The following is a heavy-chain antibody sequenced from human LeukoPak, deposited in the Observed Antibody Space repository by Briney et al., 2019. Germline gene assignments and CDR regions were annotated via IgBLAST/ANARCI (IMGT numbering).Heavy chain of an antibody. CDR1: GGSISSYY. Sequence: SETLCLTCTVSGGSISSYYRSWSRDPAGKGLEWISRIYTSGSTNYNPSLKSRVTMSVDTSKNQFDLKLSSVTAADTAVYYCARELGQQLAYYYYYYMDVWGKGTTVTVSS. J-gene: IGHJ6*03. V-gene: IGHV4-4*07. D-gene: IGHD6-13*01. CDR2: IYTSGST. CDR3: ARELGQQLAYYYYYYMDV.